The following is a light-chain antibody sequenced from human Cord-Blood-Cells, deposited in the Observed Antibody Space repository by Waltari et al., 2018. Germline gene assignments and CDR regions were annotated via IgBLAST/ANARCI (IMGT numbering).Light chain of an antibody. V-gene: IGKV1-8*01. CDR3: QQYYSYPRT. Sequence: AIRMTQSPSSFSASTGDRVTITCRASQGISSYLAWYQQKPGKAPKLLIYDASTLQSGFPARFSGSGSGTDFTLTISCLQSEDFATYYCQQYYSYPRTFGQGTKVEIK. CDR1: QGISSY. J-gene: IGKJ1*01. CDR2: DAS.